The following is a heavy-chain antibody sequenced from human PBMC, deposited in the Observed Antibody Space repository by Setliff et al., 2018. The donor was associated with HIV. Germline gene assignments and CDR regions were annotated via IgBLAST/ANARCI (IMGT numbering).Heavy chain of an antibody. V-gene: IGHV4-34*01. J-gene: IGHJ4*02. D-gene: IGHD1-1*01. Sequence: PSETLSLTCGVYGESLSGYSWNWIRQPPGKGLEWIGEINRGGSTNYNPSLKSRAIISVDTSKKHLSLSLTSVTAADTAVYYCATRGWNGYKAFDYWGQGTLVTVSS. CDR3: ATRGWNGYKAFDY. CDR1: GESLSGYS. CDR2: INRGGST.